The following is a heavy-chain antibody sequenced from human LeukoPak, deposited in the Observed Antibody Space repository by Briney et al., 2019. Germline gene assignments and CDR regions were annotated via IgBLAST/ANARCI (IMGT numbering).Heavy chain of an antibody. J-gene: IGHJ2*01. CDR3: AKDREDSAMISGVFDL. CDR2: ISGSGGHT. D-gene: IGHD5-18*01. Sequence: GGSLRLSCTASGFTFTSYAMTWVRQAPGKGLEWVSGISGSGGHTYNADSVEGRFTISRDNSKNTVSPQLSSLRVEDTAVYFCAKDREDSAMISGVFDLWGRGTLVTVSS. CDR1: GFTFTSYA. V-gene: IGHV3-23*01.